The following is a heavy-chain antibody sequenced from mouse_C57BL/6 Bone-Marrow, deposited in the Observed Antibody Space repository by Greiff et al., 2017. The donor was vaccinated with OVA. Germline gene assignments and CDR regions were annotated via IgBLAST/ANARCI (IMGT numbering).Heavy chain of an antibody. J-gene: IGHJ1*03. Sequence: VQLQQSGAELVRPGASVTLSCKASGYTFTDYEMHWVKQTPVHGLEWIGTIDPETGGTAYNQKFKGKAILTADKSSSTAYMELRSLTSEDSAVYYCTRRYYGSSYGYFDVWGTGTTVTVSS. D-gene: IGHD1-1*01. CDR3: TRRYYGSSYGYFDV. CDR2: IDPETGGT. V-gene: IGHV1-15*01. CDR1: GYTFTDYE.